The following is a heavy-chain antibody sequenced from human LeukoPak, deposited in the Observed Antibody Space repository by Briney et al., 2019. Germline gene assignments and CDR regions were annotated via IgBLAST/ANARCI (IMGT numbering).Heavy chain of an antibody. CDR2: ISYGTT. V-gene: IGHV4-59*01. Sequence: SETLSLTCSVSGGAISTYYWNWIRQTPGQGLGWIGHISYGTTDYNPSLESRVTISADTSKNQISLRLTSVTAADTAVYYCARDKAHTYGYYFDPWGQGTQVLVSS. CDR1: GGAISTYY. J-gene: IGHJ4*02. D-gene: IGHD3-10*01. CDR3: ARDKAHTYGYYFDP.